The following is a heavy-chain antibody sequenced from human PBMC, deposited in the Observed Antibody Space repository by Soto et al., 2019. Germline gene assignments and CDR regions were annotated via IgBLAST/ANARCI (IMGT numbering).Heavy chain of an antibody. D-gene: IGHD6-13*01. CDR2: ST. Sequence: QVQLQESGPGLVKPSDTLSLTCIVSGDSIRNYYWSWIRQPPGKGLEWLGSTNYNPSLNSRVTIAVDTSKNHVSLRLTSVTAEDTAVYYCARERPMQATGSYWFYPLGQGTQVTVSS. CDR1: GDSIRNYY. CDR3: ARERPMQATGSYWFYP. V-gene: IGHV4-59*01. J-gene: IGHJ5*02.